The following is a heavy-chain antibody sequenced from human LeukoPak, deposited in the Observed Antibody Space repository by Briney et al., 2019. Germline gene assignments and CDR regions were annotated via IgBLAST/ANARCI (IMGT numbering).Heavy chain of an antibody. Sequence: SETLSLTCTVSGGSISNYYWSWIRQPPGKGLEWIGYIYYRGTTNYNPSLKSRISMSVDASKNQFSLNLSSVTAADTAVYYCARGRYFDWAQPPFDYWGQGTLVTVSS. J-gene: IGHJ4*02. V-gene: IGHV4-59*08. D-gene: IGHD3-9*01. CDR3: ARGRYFDWAQPPFDY. CDR2: IYYRGTT. CDR1: GGSISNYY.